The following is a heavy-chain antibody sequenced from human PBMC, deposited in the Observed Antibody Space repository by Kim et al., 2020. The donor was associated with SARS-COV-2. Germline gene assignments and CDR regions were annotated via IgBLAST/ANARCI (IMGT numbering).Heavy chain of an antibody. J-gene: IGHJ4*02. CDR2: IYYSGST. CDR3: ARLSGQWLVRALGSAFDY. V-gene: IGHV4-39*01. Sequence: SETLSLTFTVSGGSISSSSYYWGWIRQPPGKGLEWIGSIYYSGSTYYNPSLKSRVTISVDTSKNQFSLKLSSVTAADTAVYYCARLSGQWLVRALGSAFDYWGQGTLVTVSS. CDR1: GGSISSSSYY. D-gene: IGHD6-19*01.